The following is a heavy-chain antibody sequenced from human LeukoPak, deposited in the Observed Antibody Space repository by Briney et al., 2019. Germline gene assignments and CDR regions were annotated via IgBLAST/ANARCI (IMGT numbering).Heavy chain of an antibody. V-gene: IGHV3-53*01. CDR3: ISSISGGSGQLGY. D-gene: IGHD3-10*01. CDR2: IYSGGST. CDR1: GFTVSSNY. J-gene: IGHJ4*02. Sequence: GGSLRLSCAASGFTVSSNYMSWVRQAPGKGLEWVSVIYSGGSTYYADSVKGRFTISRDNSKNTLYLQMNSLRAEDTAVYYCISSISGGSGQLGYWGQGTLVTVSS.